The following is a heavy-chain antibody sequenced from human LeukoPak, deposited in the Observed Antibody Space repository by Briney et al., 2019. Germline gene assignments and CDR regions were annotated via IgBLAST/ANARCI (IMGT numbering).Heavy chain of an antibody. Sequence: ASVKVSCKASGYTFASFGITWVRQAPGQGLEWMGWISAYNGNTHFAQSLQGRVSMTTDTSTSTAYMDLRSLRSDDTAVYYCARAPREGAFDFWGQGTLVTVSS. V-gene: IGHV1-18*01. CDR1: GYTFASFG. CDR2: ISAYNGNT. D-gene: IGHD3-16*01. J-gene: IGHJ4*02. CDR3: ARAPREGAFDF.